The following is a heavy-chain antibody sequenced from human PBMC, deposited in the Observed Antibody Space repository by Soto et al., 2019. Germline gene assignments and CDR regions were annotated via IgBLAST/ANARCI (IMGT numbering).Heavy chain of an antibody. D-gene: IGHD3-16*01. CDR2: LEQDGSER. CDR1: GFTFSTYW. V-gene: IGHV3-7*01. Sequence: EVQLVESGGGLVQPGGSLRLSCAASGFTFSTYWMTWVRRPPGKGLEWVANLEQDGSERYYVDSVRGRFTLSRDNAKNSLYLQMTSLRAEDTAVYYCVCGGNFFVYWGQGTLVTVSP. CDR3: VCGGNFFVY. J-gene: IGHJ4*02.